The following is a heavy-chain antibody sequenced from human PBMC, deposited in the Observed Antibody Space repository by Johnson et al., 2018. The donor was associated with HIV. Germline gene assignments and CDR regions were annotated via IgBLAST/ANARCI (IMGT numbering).Heavy chain of an antibody. CDR2: ISYDGSNK. V-gene: IGHV3-30-3*01. CDR3: ASPSGGIYWAFDI. CDR1: GFTFSSYA. D-gene: IGHD1-26*01. J-gene: IGHJ3*02. Sequence: QVQLVESGGGVVQPGRSLRLSCAASGFTFSSYAMHWVRQAPGKGLEWVAVISYDGSNKYYADSVKGRFTISRDNSKNTLYLQMNSLRAEDTAVYYCASPSGGIYWAFDIWGQGTMVTVSS.